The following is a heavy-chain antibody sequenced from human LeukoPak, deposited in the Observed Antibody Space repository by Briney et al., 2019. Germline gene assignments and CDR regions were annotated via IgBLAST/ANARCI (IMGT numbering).Heavy chain of an antibody. J-gene: IGHJ4*02. CDR3: ASSDSSGWYTLGY. CDR2: IYSGGST. CDR1: GFTVSSNY. D-gene: IGHD6-19*01. Sequence: PGGSLRLSCAASGFTVSSNYMSWVRQAPGKGLEWVSVIYSGGSTYYADSVKGRFTISRDNSKNTLYLQMSSLRAEDTAVYYCASSDSSGWYTLGYWGQGTLVTVSS. V-gene: IGHV3-66*01.